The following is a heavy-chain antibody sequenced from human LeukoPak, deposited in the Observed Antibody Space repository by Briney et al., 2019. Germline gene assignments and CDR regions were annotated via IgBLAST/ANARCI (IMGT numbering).Heavy chain of an antibody. CDR1: GGSISSYY. CDR2: IYYSGST. CDR3: ARAPSIAMFDY. D-gene: IGHD6-6*01. V-gene: IGHV4-59*01. Sequence: SETLSLTCTVSGGSISSYYWSWIRQPPGKGLEWIGYIYYSGSTNYNPSLKSRVTISVDTSKNQFSLKLSSVTAADTAVYYCARAPSIAMFDYWGQGTLVTVSS. J-gene: IGHJ4*02.